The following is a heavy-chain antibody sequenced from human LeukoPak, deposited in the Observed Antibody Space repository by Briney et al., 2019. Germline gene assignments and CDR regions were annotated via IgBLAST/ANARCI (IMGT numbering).Heavy chain of an antibody. V-gene: IGHV4-34*01. Sequence: SETLSLTCAVYGGSFSGYYWSWIRQPPGKGLEWIGEINHSGSTNYNPSLKSRVTISVDTSKNQFSLKLSSVTAADTAVYYCARWTQLKPLDYWGQGTLVTVSS. D-gene: IGHD3/OR15-3a*01. CDR2: INHSGST. J-gene: IGHJ4*02. CDR3: ARWTQLKPLDY. CDR1: GGSFSGYY.